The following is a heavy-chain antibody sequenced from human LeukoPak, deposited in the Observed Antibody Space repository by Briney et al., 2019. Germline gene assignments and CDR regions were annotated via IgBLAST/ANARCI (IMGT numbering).Heavy chain of an antibody. CDR2: IYYSGST. J-gene: IGHJ4*02. CDR3: ARVVGDGYSDY. Sequence: SETLSLTCTVSGGSISNYYWSWIRQPPGKGLECIGYIYYSGSTNYNPSLKSRVTMSVDTSKNQFSLKLTSVTAADTAVYYCARVVGDGYSDYWGQGTLVTVSS. D-gene: IGHD5-24*01. V-gene: IGHV4-59*01. CDR1: GGSISNYY.